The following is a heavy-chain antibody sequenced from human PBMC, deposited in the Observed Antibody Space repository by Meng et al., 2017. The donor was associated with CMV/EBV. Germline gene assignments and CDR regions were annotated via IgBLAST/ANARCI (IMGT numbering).Heavy chain of an antibody. V-gene: IGHV1-8*01. Sequence: ASVQVSCKASGYTFTGYDINWVRQATGQGPEWMGWMNPNSGNTGYAQKFQGRVTMTRNTSITTAYMELSSLRSEDTAVYYCARGRGRFWSGELDYWGQGTLVTVSS. CDR1: GYTFTGYD. J-gene: IGHJ4*02. CDR3: ARGRGRFWSGELDY. D-gene: IGHD3-3*01. CDR2: MNPNSGNT.